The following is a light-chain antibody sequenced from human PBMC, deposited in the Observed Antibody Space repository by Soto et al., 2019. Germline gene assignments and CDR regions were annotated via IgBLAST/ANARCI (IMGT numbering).Light chain of an antibody. Sequence: QSVLTQPPSVSGAPRQRVTISCSGSSSDIGDNAVNWYQQLPGKAPKLLIYYDDLLPSGVSDRFSGSKSGTLASLAISGLQSEDEADYYCAAWDDTLNGVVFGGGTKVTVL. CDR2: YDD. V-gene: IGLV1-36*01. J-gene: IGLJ2*01. CDR3: AAWDDTLNGVV. CDR1: SSDIGDNA.